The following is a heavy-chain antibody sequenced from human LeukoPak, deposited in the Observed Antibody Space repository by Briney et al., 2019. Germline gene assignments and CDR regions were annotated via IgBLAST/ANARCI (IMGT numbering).Heavy chain of an antibody. J-gene: IGHJ6*03. D-gene: IGHD3-10*01. CDR1: GYTFTGYY. Sequence: ASVKVSCKASGYTFTGYYMQRVRQAPGQGLEWMAWINPNSGGTNYAQKFQGRVTMTRDTSISTAYMELSRLRSDDTAVYYCARGGTMVRGVIKGVYYYYYYMDVWGKGTTVTVSS. V-gene: IGHV1-2*02. CDR2: INPNSGGT. CDR3: ARGGTMVRGVIKGVYYYYYYMDV.